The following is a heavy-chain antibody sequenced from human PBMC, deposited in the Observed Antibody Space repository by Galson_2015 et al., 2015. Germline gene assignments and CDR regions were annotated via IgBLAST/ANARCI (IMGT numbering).Heavy chain of an antibody. D-gene: IGHD5-18*01. Sequence: QSGAEVKKPGASVKVSCKASGYTFTSYGISWVRQAPGQGLEWMGWISAYNGNTNYAQKLQGRVTMTTDTSTSTAYMELRSLRSDDTAVYYCARDPFIGSSGYSYGQNWYFDYWGQGTLVTVSS. CDR1: GYTFTSYG. V-gene: IGHV1-18*04. J-gene: IGHJ4*02. CDR3: ARDPFIGSSGYSYGQNWYFDY. CDR2: ISAYNGNT.